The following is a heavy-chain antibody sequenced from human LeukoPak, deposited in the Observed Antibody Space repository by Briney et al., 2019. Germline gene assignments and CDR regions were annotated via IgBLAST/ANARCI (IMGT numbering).Heavy chain of an antibody. CDR1: GYMFSSYW. CDR2: IYPGDSDI. Sequence: GESLKTSCKDSGYMFSSYWIAWVRQMPGKGLEYIGIIYPGDSDIRYSPSFQGLVTISADKSISTAYLQWSSLKASDTAMYYCARQEYCSGGSCYTWFDPWGQGTLVTVSS. CDR3: ARQEYCSGGSCYTWFDP. V-gene: IGHV5-51*01. J-gene: IGHJ5*02. D-gene: IGHD2-15*01.